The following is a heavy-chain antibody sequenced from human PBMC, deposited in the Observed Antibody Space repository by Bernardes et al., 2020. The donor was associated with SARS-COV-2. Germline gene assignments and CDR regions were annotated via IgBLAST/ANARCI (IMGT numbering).Heavy chain of an antibody. CDR3: VKDLITIFGVVDY. V-gene: IGHV3-23*01. D-gene: IGHD3-3*01. CDR2: ISDSGGST. Sequence: GGSLRLSCAASGFTFSNDAMTWVRQAPGKGLECICSISDSGGSTYYAESVKGRFTISRDNSKNTLYLQMNSLRAEDTAIYYCVKDLITIFGVVDYWGQGTLLTVSS. J-gene: IGHJ4*02. CDR1: GFTFSNDA.